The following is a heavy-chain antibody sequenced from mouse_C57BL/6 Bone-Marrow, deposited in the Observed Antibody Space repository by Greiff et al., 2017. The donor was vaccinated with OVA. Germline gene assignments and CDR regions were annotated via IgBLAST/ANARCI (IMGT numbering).Heavy chain of an antibody. CDR1: GFNIKDYY. CDR2: IDPEDGET. V-gene: IGHV14-2*01. Sequence: EVKLQESGAELVKPGASVKLSCTASGFNIKDYYMHWVKQRTEQGLEWIGRIDPEDGETKYAPKFQGKATITAATSYNTAYLQLSSLTAEDTAVYYCAPHYYGSSYDYAMDYWGQGTSGTVSS. CDR3: APHYYGSSYDYAMDY. D-gene: IGHD1-1*01. J-gene: IGHJ4*01.